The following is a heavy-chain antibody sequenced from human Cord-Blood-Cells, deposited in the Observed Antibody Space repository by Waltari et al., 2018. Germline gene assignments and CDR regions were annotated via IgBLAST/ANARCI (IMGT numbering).Heavy chain of an antibody. CDR2: VNPNSGGT. Sequence: QVQLVQSGAEVKKPGASVKVSCKASGYTFTGYYMHWVRQARGQGLEWMGWVNPNSGGTNYAQKVQGWVTMTRDTSISTDYMELSRLRSDDTAVYYCARDQGDLDAFDIWGQGTMVTVSS. D-gene: IGHD3-16*01. V-gene: IGHV1-2*04. J-gene: IGHJ3*02. CDR1: GYTFTGYY. CDR3: ARDQGDLDAFDI.